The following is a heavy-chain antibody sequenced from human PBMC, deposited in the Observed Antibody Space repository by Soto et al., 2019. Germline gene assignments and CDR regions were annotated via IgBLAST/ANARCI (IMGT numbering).Heavy chain of an antibody. Sequence: GGSLRLSCAASGSTFSSYAMSWVRQAPGKGLEWVSAISGSGGSTYYADSVKGRFTISRDNSKNTLYLQMNSLRAEDTAVYYCAKDNCSGGSCYYVYWGQGTLVTVSS. J-gene: IGHJ4*02. CDR2: ISGSGGST. CDR1: GSTFSSYA. D-gene: IGHD2-15*01. V-gene: IGHV3-23*01. CDR3: AKDNCSGGSCYYVY.